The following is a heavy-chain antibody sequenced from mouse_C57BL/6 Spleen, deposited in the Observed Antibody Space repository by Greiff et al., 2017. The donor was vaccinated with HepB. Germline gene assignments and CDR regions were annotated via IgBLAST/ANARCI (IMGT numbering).Heavy chain of an antibody. V-gene: IGHV3-6*01. Sequence: ESGPGLVKPSQSLSLTCSVTGYSITSGYYWNWIRQFPGNKLEWMGYISYDGSNNYNPSLKNRISITRDTSKNQFFLKLNSVTTEDTATYYCARDAGYSNFYAMDYWGQGTSVTVSS. CDR3: ARDAGYSNFYAMDY. J-gene: IGHJ4*01. CDR1: GYSITSGYY. D-gene: IGHD2-5*01. CDR2: ISYDGSN.